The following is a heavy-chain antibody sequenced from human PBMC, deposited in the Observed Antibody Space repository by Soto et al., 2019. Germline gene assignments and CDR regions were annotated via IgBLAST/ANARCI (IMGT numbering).Heavy chain of an antibody. V-gene: IGHV3-30*18. J-gene: IGHJ6*02. CDR3: AKDRNGVWDFWSGYHYYYGMDV. D-gene: IGHD3-3*01. Sequence: PGGSLRLSCAASGFTFSSYGMHWVRQAPGKGLEWVAVISYDGSNKYYADSVKGRFTISRDNSKNTLYLQMNSLRAEDTAVYYCAKDRNGVWDFWSGYHYYYGMDVWGQGTTVT. CDR2: ISYDGSNK. CDR1: GFTFSSYG.